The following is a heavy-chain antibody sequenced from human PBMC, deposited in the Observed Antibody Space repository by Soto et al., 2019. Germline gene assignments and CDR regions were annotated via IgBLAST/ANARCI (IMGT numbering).Heavy chain of an antibody. CDR1: GYTFTSYG. CDR2: ISAYNGNT. CDR3: ARDWDPEVTMVRGVINFDY. Sequence: GASVKVSCKASGYTFTSYGISWVRQAPGQGLEWMGWISAYNGNTNYAQKLQGRVTMTTDTSTSTAYMELRSLRSDDTAVYYCARDWDPEVTMVRGVINFDYWGQGTLVTVSS. D-gene: IGHD3-10*01. V-gene: IGHV1-18*01. J-gene: IGHJ4*02.